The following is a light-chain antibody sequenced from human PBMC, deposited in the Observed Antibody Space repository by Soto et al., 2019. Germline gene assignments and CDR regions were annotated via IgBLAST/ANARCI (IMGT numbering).Light chain of an antibody. J-gene: IGKJ2*01. CDR1: QSISSW. V-gene: IGKV1-5*03. CDR3: QQYDSYSYT. CDR2: KAS. Sequence: DIQMTQSPSTLSASVGDRVTITCRASQSISSWLDWYQQKPGKAPKLLIYKASNLEGGVPSRFSGSGSGTEFTRTISSLQPDDFATYYCQQYDSYSYTFGQGTQLEI.